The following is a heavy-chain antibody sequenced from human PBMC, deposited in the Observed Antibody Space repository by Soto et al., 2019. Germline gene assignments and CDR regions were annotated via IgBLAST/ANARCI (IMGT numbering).Heavy chain of an antibody. CDR3: ARRYGYAFDI. V-gene: IGHV4-59*01. CDR1: GGSISGYY. CDR2: IYYSGST. J-gene: IGHJ3*02. D-gene: IGHD4-17*01. Sequence: ETLSLTCTVSGGSISGYYWSWIRQPPGKGLEWIGYIYYSGSTNYNPSLKSRVTISVDTSKNQFSLKLSSVTAADTAVYYCARRYGYAFDIWGQGTMVTVSS.